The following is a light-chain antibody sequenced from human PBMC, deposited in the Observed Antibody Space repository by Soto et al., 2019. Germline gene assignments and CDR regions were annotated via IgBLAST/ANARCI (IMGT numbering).Light chain of an antibody. CDR3: QQRSNWPLLT. J-gene: IGKJ4*01. Sequence: EIVLTQSPATLALSPGERATLSCRASQGVGNFLAWYQQKPGQAPRLLIYDASNRATGIPARFSGSGSGTDFPLTISSLEPADFAVYYCQQRSNWPLLTFGGGTKVEIK. CDR1: QGVGNF. CDR2: DAS. V-gene: IGKV3-11*01.